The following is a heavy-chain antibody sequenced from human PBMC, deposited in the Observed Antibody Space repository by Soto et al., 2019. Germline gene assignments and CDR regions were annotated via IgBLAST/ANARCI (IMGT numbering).Heavy chain of an antibody. CDR3: AKYNWNYESRYYYYMDV. D-gene: IGHD1-7*01. J-gene: IGHJ6*03. CDR2: ISGSGGST. CDR1: GFTFSSYA. V-gene: IGHV3-23*01. Sequence: EVQLLESGGGLVQPGGSLRLSCAASGFTFSSYAMSWVRQAPGKGLEWVSAISGSGGSTYYADSVKGRFTISRDNSKNTLYLQMNSLRAEDTAVYYCAKYNWNYESRYYYYMDVWGKGTKVTVSS.